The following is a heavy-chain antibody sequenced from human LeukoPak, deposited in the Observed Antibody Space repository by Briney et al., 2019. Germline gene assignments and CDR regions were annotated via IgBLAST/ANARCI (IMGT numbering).Heavy chain of an antibody. CDR1: GFTFSSYS. V-gene: IGHV3-21*01. Sequence: PGGSLRLSCAASGFTFSSYSMSWVHQAPGRGLEWVSSISSSSYIYYADSVKGRFTISRDNAKNSLYLQMNSLRAEDTAVYYCARDLVAAADNWFDPWGQGTLVTVSS. CDR3: ARDLVAAADNWFDP. CDR2: ISSSSYI. D-gene: IGHD6-13*01. J-gene: IGHJ5*02.